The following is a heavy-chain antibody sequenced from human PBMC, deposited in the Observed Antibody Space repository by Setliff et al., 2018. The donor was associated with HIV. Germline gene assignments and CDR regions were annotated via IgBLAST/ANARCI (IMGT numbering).Heavy chain of an antibody. CDR1: GGSISSQY. CDR3: ARVSRLHPFDP. V-gene: IGHV4-59*11. CDR2: VYNSGGT. D-gene: IGHD2-15*01. J-gene: IGHJ5*02. Sequence: SETLSLTCTVSGGSISSQYWSWIRQTPGKGLESIGYVYNSGGTNYNPSLEGRITMSVDRSKNQFSLRLTSVTAADTAMYYCARVSRLHPFDPWGQGTLVTVSS.